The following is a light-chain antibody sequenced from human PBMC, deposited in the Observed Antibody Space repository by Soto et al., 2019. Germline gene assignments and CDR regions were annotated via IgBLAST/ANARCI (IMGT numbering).Light chain of an antibody. CDR3: QQYGSAPPYT. CDR2: GAS. Sequence: EIVLTQSPGTLSLSPGDRATLSCRASQSVSSSYFAWYQQKPGQAPRLLIYGASSKATGIPDRFSGSRSGTDFTLTTSRLEPEDFAVYYCQQYGSAPPYTFGQGTKLEIK. V-gene: IGKV3-20*01. CDR1: QSVSSSY. J-gene: IGKJ2*01.